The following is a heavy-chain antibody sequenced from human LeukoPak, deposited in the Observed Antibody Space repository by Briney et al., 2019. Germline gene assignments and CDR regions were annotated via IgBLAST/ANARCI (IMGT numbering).Heavy chain of an antibody. D-gene: IGHD5-12*01. J-gene: IGHJ4*02. V-gene: IGHV1-18*01. Sequence: ASVNVSCKASGYTFTSYGISWVRQAPGQGLGWMGWISANNGNTIYAQKLQGRVTMTTDTSTSTAYMELRSLRSDDTAVYYCARDLLAMIPSFSVEYWGQGTLVTVSS. CDR1: GYTFTSYG. CDR2: ISANNGNT. CDR3: ARDLLAMIPSFSVEY.